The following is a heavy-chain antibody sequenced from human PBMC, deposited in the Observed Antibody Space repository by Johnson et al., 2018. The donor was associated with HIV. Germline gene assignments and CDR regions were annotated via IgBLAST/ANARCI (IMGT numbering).Heavy chain of an antibody. V-gene: IGHV3-30-3*01. CDR2: ISYDGSSK. Sequence: QVLLVESGGGVVQPGRSLRLACAASAFTFSNYAMHWVRQAPGKGLEWVAVISYDGSSKYYADSVKGRFTISRDNAKNSLYLQMNSLRAEDTAVYYCAKDPGSGSPGAFDIWG. D-gene: IGHD1-26*01. CDR3: AKDPGSGSPGAFDI. CDR1: AFTFSNYA. J-gene: IGHJ3*02.